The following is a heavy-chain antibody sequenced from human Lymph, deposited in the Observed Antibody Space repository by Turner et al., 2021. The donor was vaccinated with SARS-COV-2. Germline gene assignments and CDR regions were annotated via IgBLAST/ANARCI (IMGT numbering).Heavy chain of an antibody. Sequence: VQLVESGGGLVQPGGSLRLSCAASGITVSRNYMSWVSQAPGKGLEWVSVIYSGGSSYYADSVKGRFTISRHNSKNTLYLQMNSLRAEDTAVYYCARDLDTAGGMDVWGQGTTVTVSS. J-gene: IGHJ6*02. V-gene: IGHV3-53*04. CDR3: ARDLDTAGGMDV. CDR1: GITVSRNY. CDR2: IYSGGSS. D-gene: IGHD5-18*01.